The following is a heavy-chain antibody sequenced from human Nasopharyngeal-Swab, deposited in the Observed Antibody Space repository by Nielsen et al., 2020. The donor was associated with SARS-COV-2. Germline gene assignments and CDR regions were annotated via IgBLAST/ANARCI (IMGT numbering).Heavy chain of an antibody. CDR2: IYYSGST. J-gene: IGHJ4*02. Sequence: WIRQPPGKGLEWIGEIYYSGSTTYNPSLKSRVTMSMDRSKNQFSLNLNSVTAADTAVYYCATKDYSGPYWPDFDFWGQGTRVT. CDR3: ATKDYSGPYWPDFDF. D-gene: IGHD2-8*02. V-gene: IGHV4-28*01.